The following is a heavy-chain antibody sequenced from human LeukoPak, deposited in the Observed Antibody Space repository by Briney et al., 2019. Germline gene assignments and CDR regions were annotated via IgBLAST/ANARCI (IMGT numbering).Heavy chain of an antibody. D-gene: IGHD3-22*01. CDR3: AREAQDSSGYYYVGAFDI. J-gene: IGHJ3*02. CDR2: IYYSGST. CDR1: GSSISSYY. V-gene: IGHV4-59*12. Sequence: SETLSLTCTVSGSSISSYYWSWIRQPPGKGLEWIGYIYYSGSTNYNPSLKSRVTISVDTSKNQFSLKLSSVTAADTAVYYCAREAQDSSGYYYVGAFDIWGQGTMVTVSS.